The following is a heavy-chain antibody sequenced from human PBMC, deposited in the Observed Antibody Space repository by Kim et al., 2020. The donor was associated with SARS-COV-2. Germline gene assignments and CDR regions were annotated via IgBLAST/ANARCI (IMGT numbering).Heavy chain of an antibody. D-gene: IGHD3-16*01. CDR3: VRDRMGGAFDM. CDR1: GFTFSAYD. CDR2: ITKSSTTI. V-gene: IGHV3-48*02. Sequence: GGSLRLSCATSGFTFSAYDMNWVRQAPGKGLECLSFITKSSTTIYYADSVKGRFTISIDNAKNSLYLQMNSLRDEDTALYYCVRDRMGGAFDMWGQGTMVTVSS. J-gene: IGHJ3*02.